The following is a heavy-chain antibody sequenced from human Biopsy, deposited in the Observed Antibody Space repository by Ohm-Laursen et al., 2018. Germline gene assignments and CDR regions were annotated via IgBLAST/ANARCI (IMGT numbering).Heavy chain of an antibody. J-gene: IGHJ1*01. CDR3: ARGSNEYGGLYFPH. D-gene: IGHD4-23*01. Sequence: GTLSLTCTVSGGSFTGHYWTWIRQPPGKGLEWIGHISHTGYTSYKSSLKSRVTTSLDTSRKHFSLRLTSLAAADTAVYYWARGSNEYGGLYFPHWGQGTLVTVSS. V-gene: IGHV4-59*11. CDR1: GGSFTGHY. CDR2: ISHTGYT.